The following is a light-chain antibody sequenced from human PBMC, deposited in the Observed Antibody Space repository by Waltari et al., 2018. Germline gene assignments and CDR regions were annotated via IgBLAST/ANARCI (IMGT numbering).Light chain of an antibody. CDR1: SNAVAGYTY. CDR3: TSYAGINNLV. CDR2: EVN. Sequence: QSALTQPPSASGSPGQSVTISCTGTSNAVAGYTYVSWYQQYPGKVPKLLIYEVNKRPSGVPDRFSGSKSGNTASLTVSGLQAEDEATYYCTSYAGINNLVFGTGTKVTVL. V-gene: IGLV2-8*01. J-gene: IGLJ1*01.